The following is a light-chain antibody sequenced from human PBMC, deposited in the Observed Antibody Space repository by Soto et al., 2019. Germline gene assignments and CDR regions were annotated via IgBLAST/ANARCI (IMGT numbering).Light chain of an antibody. V-gene: IGKV1-5*03. Sequence: DIQMTQSPSTLSASVGDRVTITCRASQSISSWLAWYQQKPGKAPKLLIYKASSLESGVPSRFSGSGSATEFTLTISSLQPDDFATYYCQQYNSYSWTFGQGTNVDIK. J-gene: IGKJ1*01. CDR1: QSISSW. CDR3: QQYNSYSWT. CDR2: KAS.